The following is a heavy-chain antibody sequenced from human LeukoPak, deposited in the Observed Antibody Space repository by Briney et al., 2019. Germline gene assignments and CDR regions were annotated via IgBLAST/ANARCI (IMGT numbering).Heavy chain of an antibody. J-gene: IGHJ3*01. CDR2: FSATDGSA. V-gene: IGHV3-23*01. CDR3: AKARVAAAGTGAFDV. Sequence: GGSLRLSCAASEFTVSSYGMTWVRQAPGKGLEWVSAFSATDGSAQYAESVKGRFTISRDNSKNSLYLQMNSLRDEDTAVYYCAKARVAAAGTGAFDVWGQGTVVTVSS. CDR1: EFTVSSYG. D-gene: IGHD6-13*01.